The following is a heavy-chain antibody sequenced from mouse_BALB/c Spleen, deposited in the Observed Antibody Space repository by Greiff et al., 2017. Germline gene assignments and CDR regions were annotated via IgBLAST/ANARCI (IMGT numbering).Heavy chain of an antibody. V-gene: IGHV1S22*01. D-gene: IGHD3-3*01. CDR3: ALSGTGAAWFAD. Sequence: LQQPGSELVRPGASVKLSCKASGYTFTSYWMHWVKQRPGQGLEWIGNIYPGSGSTNYDEKFKSKATLTVDTSSSTAYMQLSSLTSEDSAVYDCALSGTGAAWFADWGQGTLVTVSA. J-gene: IGHJ3*01. CDR1: GYTFTSYW. CDR2: IYPGSGST.